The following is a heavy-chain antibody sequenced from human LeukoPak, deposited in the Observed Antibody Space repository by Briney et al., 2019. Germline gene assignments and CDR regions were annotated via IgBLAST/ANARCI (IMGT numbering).Heavy chain of an antibody. J-gene: IGHJ5*02. CDR1: GFSFSSYA. CDR2: ISGSGGTT. V-gene: IGHV3-23*01. Sequence: PGGSLRLSCAASGFSFSSYAMSWVRQAPGKGLEWVSVISGSGGTTYYADSVKGRFTISRDNSKNTLDLQMNSLRAEDTAVYYCAKDVGASWFGPWGQGTLATVSS. D-gene: IGHD3-16*01. CDR3: AKDVGASWFGP.